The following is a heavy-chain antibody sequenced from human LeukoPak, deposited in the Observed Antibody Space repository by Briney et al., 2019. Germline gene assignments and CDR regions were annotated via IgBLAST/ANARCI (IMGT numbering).Heavy chain of an antibody. J-gene: IGHJ5*02. CDR2: ISSSGSTI. CDR1: GFTFSSYE. CDR3: AKMYQLHNWFDP. Sequence: GGSLRLSCAASGFTFSSYEMNWVRQAPGKGLEWVSYISSSGSTIYYADSVKGRFTISRDNSKNTLYLQMNSLRAEDTAVYYCAKMYQLHNWFDPWGQGTLVTVSS. V-gene: IGHV3-48*03. D-gene: IGHD2-2*01.